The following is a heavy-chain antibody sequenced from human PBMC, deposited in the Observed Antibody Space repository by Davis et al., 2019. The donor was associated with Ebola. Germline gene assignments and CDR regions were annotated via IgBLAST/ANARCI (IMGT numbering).Heavy chain of an antibody. V-gene: IGHV3-7*01. D-gene: IGHD1-14*01. Sequence: PGGSLRLSCAASGFTFSSYWMSWVRQAPGKGLEWVANIKQDGSEKYYVDSVEGRFTISRDNAKNSLYLQMNSLRAEDTAVYYCARDQGNQYYYYGMDVWGKGTTVTVSS. CDR2: IKQDGSEK. J-gene: IGHJ6*04. CDR1: GFTFSSYW. CDR3: ARDQGNQYYYYGMDV.